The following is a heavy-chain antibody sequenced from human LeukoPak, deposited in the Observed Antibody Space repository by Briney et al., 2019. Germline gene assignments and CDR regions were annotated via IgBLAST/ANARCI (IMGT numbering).Heavy chain of an antibody. V-gene: IGHV3-7*01. D-gene: IGHD3-10*01. J-gene: IGHJ4*02. CDR1: GFTFSSYS. CDR3: ARPYYFSSGSLPY. CDR2: IKQDGSEK. Sequence: PGGSLRLSCAASGFTFSSYSMNWVRQAPGKGLEWVANIKQDGSEKYYVDSVKGRFTISRDNAKNSLYLQMNSLRAEDTAVYYCARPYYFSSGSLPYWGQGTLVTVSS.